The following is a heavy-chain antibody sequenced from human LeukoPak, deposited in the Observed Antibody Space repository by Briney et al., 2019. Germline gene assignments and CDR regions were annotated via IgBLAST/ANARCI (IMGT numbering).Heavy chain of an antibody. V-gene: IGHV3-30*04. D-gene: IGHD3-10*01. J-gene: IGHJ1*01. CDR1: GVTFSSYG. CDR2: ISYDGSKE. Sequence: GGALRLSCAASGVTFSSYGMQWVGQAPGKGGEWVAGISYDGSKENYEDSVKGRFTISRDNSKNNLYLEMNRQRAEDTAVYYCAKEMGYYGSVSSSNLFYFQHWGQGTLVTVSS. CDR3: AKEMGYYGSVSSSNLFYFQH.